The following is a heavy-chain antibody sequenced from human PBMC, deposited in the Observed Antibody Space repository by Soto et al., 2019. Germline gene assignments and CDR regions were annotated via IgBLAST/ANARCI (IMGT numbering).Heavy chain of an antibody. CDR1: GFSFSDHY. CDR2: SRNKAKSYTT. V-gene: IGHV3-72*01. Sequence: GGSLRLSCAAAGFSFSDHYMDWVRQTPGKGLEWVGRSRNKAKSYTTDYAASVKGRFTVSRDDSENSFYLQMNSLKTEDTAVYYCTRASTVAIDYWGQGTLVTVSS. J-gene: IGHJ4*02. CDR3: TRASTVAIDY. D-gene: IGHD5-12*01.